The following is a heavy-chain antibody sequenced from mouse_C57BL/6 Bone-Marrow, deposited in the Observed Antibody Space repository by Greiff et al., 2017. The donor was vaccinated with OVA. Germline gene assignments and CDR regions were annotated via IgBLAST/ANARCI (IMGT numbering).Heavy chain of an antibody. J-gene: IGHJ4*01. V-gene: IGHV1-39*01. CDR1: GYSFTDYN. D-gene: IGHD2-4*01. CDR2: INPNYGTT. Sequence: VQLQQSGPELVKPGASVKISCKASGYSFTDYNMNWVKQSNGKSLEWIGVINPNYGTTSYNQKFKGKATLTVDQSSSTAYMQLNSLTSEDSAVYYCASTYDYDRTYYAMDYWGQGTSVTVSS. CDR3: ASTYDYDRTYYAMDY.